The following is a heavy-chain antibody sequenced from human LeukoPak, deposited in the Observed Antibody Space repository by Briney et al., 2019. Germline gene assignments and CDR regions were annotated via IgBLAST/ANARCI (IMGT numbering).Heavy chain of an antibody. J-gene: IGHJ3*02. V-gene: IGHV4-59*01. D-gene: IGHD3-22*01. CDR1: GGSISSYY. Sequence: PSETLSLTCTVSGGSISSYYWSWIRQPPGKALEWIGYVYYNGSTNYNPSLKSRVTISVDTSKNQFSLKVSSVTAADTAVYYCASLTTADAFDIWGQGTMVTVSS. CDR2: VYYNGST. CDR3: ASLTTADAFDI.